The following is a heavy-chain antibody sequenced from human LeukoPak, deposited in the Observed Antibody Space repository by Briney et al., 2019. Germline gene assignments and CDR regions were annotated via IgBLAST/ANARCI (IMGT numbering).Heavy chain of an antibody. CDR3: AREYGSGTFG. CDR2: IYSGGAT. V-gene: IGHV3-53*01. D-gene: IGHD2-2*01. Sequence: GGSLRLSCAASGLIVSNYFMTWVRQAPGKGLECVSVIYSGGATYYADSVKGRFTISRDNSKNTLYLQMNSLRAEDTAVYFCAREYGSGTFGWGQGTLVTVSS. CDR1: GLIVSNYF. J-gene: IGHJ4*02.